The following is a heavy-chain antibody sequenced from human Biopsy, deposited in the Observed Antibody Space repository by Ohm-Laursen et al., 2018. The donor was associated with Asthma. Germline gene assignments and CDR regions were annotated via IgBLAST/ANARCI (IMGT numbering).Heavy chain of an antibody. Sequence: GASVKVSCNASGDSFSNYAISWVRQAPGQGLEWMGRIIPIFGPTNYAQKFQGRVTISADDSTSTAYMELSSLSSEDTAVYYCAWGYSGSDRIVYYYSGLEVWGQGTTVTVSS. D-gene: IGHD5-12*01. CDR2: IIPIFGPT. CDR1: GDSFSNYA. J-gene: IGHJ6*02. V-gene: IGHV1-69*13. CDR3: AWGYSGSDRIVYYYSGLEV.